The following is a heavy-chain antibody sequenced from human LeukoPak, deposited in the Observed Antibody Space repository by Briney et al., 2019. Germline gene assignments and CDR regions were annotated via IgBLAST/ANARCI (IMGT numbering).Heavy chain of an antibody. V-gene: IGHV1-2*02. J-gene: IGHJ3*02. D-gene: IGHD2-2*01. CDR2: INPNSGGT. Sequence: GASVKVSCKASGYTFTGYYMHWVRQAPGQGLEWMGWINPNSGGTNYAQKFQGRVTMTRDTSISTAYMELSRLRSDDTAVYYCARSCSSTSCYRAFDIWGQGTMVTVSS. CDR3: ARSCSSTSCYRAFDI. CDR1: GYTFTGYY.